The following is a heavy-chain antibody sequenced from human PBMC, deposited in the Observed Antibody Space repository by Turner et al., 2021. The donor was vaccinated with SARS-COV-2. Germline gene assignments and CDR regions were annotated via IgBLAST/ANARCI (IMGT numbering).Heavy chain of an antibody. CDR1: GVSISNYC. V-gene: IGHV4-59*01. J-gene: IGHJ5*02. CDR3: ARFKLGSGYNWFDP. D-gene: IGHD3-3*01. Sequence: QVQLQESGPGLVKPSETLSLACTASGVSISNYCWSWIRKSPEKGLEWIAYFCYSGSTHHNPSLKSRVTISLDTSKNQVSLKLISVTAADTAVYYCARFKLGSGYNWFDPWGQGTLVTVSS. CDR2: FCYSGST.